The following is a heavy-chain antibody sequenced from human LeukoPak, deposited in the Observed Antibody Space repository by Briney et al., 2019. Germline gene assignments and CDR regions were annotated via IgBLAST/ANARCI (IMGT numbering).Heavy chain of an antibody. J-gene: IGHJ4*02. CDR3: AKGPITMFGVVHFDC. CDR1: GLTFSSYG. D-gene: IGHD3-3*01. CDR2: IRYGGNNT. Sequence: GGTLRLSCAASGLTFSSYGMNWVRQAPGNGLEWVAVIRYGGNNTYYADSVKGRFTISRDNSKSTLYLQMNSLRAEDTAVYYCAKGPITMFGVVHFDCWGQGTLVTVCS. V-gene: IGHV3-30*02.